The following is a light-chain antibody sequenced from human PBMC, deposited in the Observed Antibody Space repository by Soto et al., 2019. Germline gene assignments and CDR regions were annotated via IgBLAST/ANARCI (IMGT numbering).Light chain of an antibody. J-gene: IGKJ1*01. Sequence: EIVSTQSPGTLSLSPGERATLACRASQSVSNNYLAWYQQKPGQAPRLLIYGASSRATGIPDRFSGSGSGTDFTLTISRLEPEDFAVYYCQQYGSSPQTFGQGTKVDIK. CDR3: QQYGSSPQT. V-gene: IGKV3-20*01. CDR1: QSVSNNY. CDR2: GAS.